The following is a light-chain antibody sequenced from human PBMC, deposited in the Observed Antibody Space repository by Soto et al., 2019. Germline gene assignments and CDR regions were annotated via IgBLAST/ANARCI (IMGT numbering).Light chain of an antibody. CDR3: QSYDSSLSNSGWV. CDR2: ANN. V-gene: IGLV1-40*01. Sequence: QSVLTQPPSVSAAPGQRITISCTGSSSNIGAGYDVHWYQQLPGTAPKLLIYANNNRSSGVPGLFSGSKSGTSASLAITWLQAEDEAEYYCQSYDSSLSNSGWVFGGGTKLTVL. CDR1: SSNIGAGYD. J-gene: IGLJ3*02.